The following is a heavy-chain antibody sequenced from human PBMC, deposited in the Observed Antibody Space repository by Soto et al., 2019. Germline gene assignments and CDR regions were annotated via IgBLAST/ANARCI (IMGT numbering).Heavy chain of an antibody. V-gene: IGHV3-33*08. CDR3: ARELLGDGYNNY. CDR2: IWYDGSNK. D-gene: IGHD5-12*01. CDR1: GFTFSSYA. Sequence: QVQLVESGGGVVQPGRSLRLSCAASGFTFSSYAMHWVRQAPGKGLEWVAVIWYDGSNKYYADSVKGRFTISRDNSKNTLYLQMNSLRAEDTAVYYCARELLGDGYNNYWGQGTLVTVSS. J-gene: IGHJ4*02.